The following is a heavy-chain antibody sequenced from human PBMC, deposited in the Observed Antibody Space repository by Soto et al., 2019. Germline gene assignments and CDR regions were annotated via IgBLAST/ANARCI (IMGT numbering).Heavy chain of an antibody. V-gene: IGHV3-23*01. CDR3: AKARDQQWVRLPFDY. D-gene: IGHD6-19*01. J-gene: IGHJ4*02. CDR2: FSATSENT. Sequence: EVQLLESGGGLVQPGGSLRLSCVGSGFFFSSYTMTWVRQAPGKGLEWVSSFSATSENTYYADSVRGRFTISRDNSKNTLFLQMNSLAAEDTGMYYCAKARDQQWVRLPFDYWVQGILVSVSS. CDR1: GFFFSSYT.